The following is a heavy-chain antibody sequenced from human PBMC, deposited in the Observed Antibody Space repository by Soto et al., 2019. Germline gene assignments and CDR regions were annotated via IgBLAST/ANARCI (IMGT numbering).Heavy chain of an antibody. V-gene: IGHV3-48*02. Sequence: LRLSCAASGFTFSSYSMNWVRQAPGKGLEWVSYISSSSTIYYADSVKGRFTISRDNAKNSLYLQMNSLRDEDTAVYYCARDRRELLMLDYWGQGTLVTVSS. CDR1: GFTFSSYS. D-gene: IGHD1-26*01. CDR3: ARDRRELLMLDY. CDR2: ISSSSTI. J-gene: IGHJ4*02.